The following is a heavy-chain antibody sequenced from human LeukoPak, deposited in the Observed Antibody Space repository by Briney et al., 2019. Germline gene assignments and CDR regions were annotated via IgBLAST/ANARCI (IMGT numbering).Heavy chain of an antibody. D-gene: IGHD3-22*01. CDR2: IYHSGST. J-gene: IGHJ4*02. Sequence: GSLRLSCAASGFTFSSYAMSWVRQPPGKGLEWIGEIYHSGSTNYNPSLKSRVAISVDTSKTQFSLKLSSVTAADTAVFYCARAYESSGYRGLGYFDYWGQGTLVTVSS. CDR1: GFTFSSYA. V-gene: IGHV4-34*01. CDR3: ARAYESSGYRGLGYFDY.